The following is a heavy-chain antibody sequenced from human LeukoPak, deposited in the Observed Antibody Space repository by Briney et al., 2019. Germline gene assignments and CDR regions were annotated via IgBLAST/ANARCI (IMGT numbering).Heavy chain of an antibody. D-gene: IGHD2-2*01. V-gene: IGHV1-3*01. CDR1: GYTFTSYA. J-gene: IGHJ6*04. CDR2: INAGNGKT. CDR3: ARDIVVVPAAMPFYDMDV. Sequence: ASVKVSCKASGYTFTSYAMHWGRQAPGQRVEWMGWINAGNGKTKYSQKFQGRVTITRDTYTTTDYMEVRSLRSEDTAVYYCARDIVVVPAAMPFYDMDVWGKATTVTVSS.